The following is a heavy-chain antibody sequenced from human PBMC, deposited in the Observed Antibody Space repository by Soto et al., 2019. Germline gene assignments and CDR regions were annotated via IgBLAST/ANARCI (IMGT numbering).Heavy chain of an antibody. V-gene: IGHV1-69*12. Sequence: QVQLVQSGAEVKKPGSSVKVSCKDSGGTFSSYAISWVRQAPGQGLEWMGGIIPIFDTADYAQKFQGRVTITADESTNTAYMELSSLRSEDKAVYYCAGHSSGVPGYYYGMDVWGQGTTVTVSS. CDR2: IIPIFDTA. CDR3: AGHSSGVPGYYYGMDV. D-gene: IGHD3-22*01. J-gene: IGHJ6*02. CDR1: GGTFSSYA.